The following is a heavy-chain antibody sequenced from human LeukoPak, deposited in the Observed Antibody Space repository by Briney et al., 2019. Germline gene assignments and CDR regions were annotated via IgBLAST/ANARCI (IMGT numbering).Heavy chain of an antibody. D-gene: IGHD3-16*01. J-gene: IGHJ4*02. Sequence: PGRSLRLSCAASGFTFSSYAMHWVRQAPGKGLEWVAVISYDGSNKYYADSVKGRFTISRDNSKNTLYLQMNSLRAEDTAVYYCARGGTRYYFDYWGQGTLVTVSS. CDR1: GFTFSSYA. V-gene: IGHV3-30*14. CDR2: ISYDGSNK. CDR3: ARGGTRYYFDY.